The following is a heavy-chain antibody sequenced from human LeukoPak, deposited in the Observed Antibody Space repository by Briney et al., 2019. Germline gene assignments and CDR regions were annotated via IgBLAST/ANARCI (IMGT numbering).Heavy chain of an antibody. CDR2: INSDGSST. J-gene: IGHJ4*02. Sequence: GGSLRLSCAASGFTFSSYWMHWVRQAPGKGLVWVSRINSDGSSTSYADSVKGRFTISRDNAKNTLYLQMNSLRAEDTAVYYCARDHPPTYYYDSSGYCPSYWGQGTLVTVSS. V-gene: IGHV3-74*01. CDR3: ARDHPPTYYYDSSGYCPSY. CDR1: GFTFSSYW. D-gene: IGHD3-22*01.